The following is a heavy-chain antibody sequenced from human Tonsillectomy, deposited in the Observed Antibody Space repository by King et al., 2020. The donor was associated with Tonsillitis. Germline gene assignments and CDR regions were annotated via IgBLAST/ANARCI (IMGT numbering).Heavy chain of an antibody. Sequence: VQLVESGGGVVQPGRSLRLSCAASGFTFSSYSMHWVRQAPGKGLEWVAVISQDGSNKYYADYVKGQFTISRDNFKNTLYLQMDSLRAEDTAVYYCARAPYSGNIVNWFGPWGQGTLVTVSS. D-gene: IGHD5-12*01. V-gene: IGHV3-30*04. CDR1: GFTFSSYS. CDR3: ARAPYSGNIVNWFGP. CDR2: ISQDGSNK. J-gene: IGHJ5*02.